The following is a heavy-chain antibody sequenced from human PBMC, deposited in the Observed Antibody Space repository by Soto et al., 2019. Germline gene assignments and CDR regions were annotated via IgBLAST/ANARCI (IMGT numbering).Heavy chain of an antibody. D-gene: IGHD3-10*01. CDR3: AKPRGSGRYYTSLDQ. V-gene: IGHV3-30*18. CDR2: ISYDGSNK. CDR1: GFTFSSYG. Sequence: QVQLVESGGGVVQPGRSLRLSCAASGFTFSSYGMHWVRQAPGKGLEWVAVISYDGSNKYYADSVRGRFTISRDNSKNTLYLQMNSLRAEDMAVYYCAKPRGSGRYYTSLDQWGQGTLVTVSS. J-gene: IGHJ4*02.